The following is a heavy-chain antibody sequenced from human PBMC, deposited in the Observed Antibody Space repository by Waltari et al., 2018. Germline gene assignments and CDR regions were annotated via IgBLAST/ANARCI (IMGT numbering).Heavy chain of an antibody. D-gene: IGHD3-9*01. Sequence: QVKLQESGPGLVKPSETLSLTCTVSGGSISRYYWSWIRQPPGKGLEWIWYIYYSGSPNDHPSLKSRVTISVDTSKNQCSLKLSSVTAADSAVYDCAREAGYILGDAFEILGQGTMVTGSS. J-gene: IGHJ3*02. CDR3: AREAGYILGDAFEI. V-gene: IGHV4-59*01. CDR2: IYYSGSP. CDR1: GGSISRYY.